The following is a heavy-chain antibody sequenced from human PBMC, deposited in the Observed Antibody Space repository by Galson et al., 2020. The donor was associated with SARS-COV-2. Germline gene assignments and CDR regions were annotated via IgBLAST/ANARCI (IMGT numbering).Heavy chain of an antibody. V-gene: IGHV3-33*01. CDR2: IWYDGSNK. CDR1: GFTFSSYG. CDR3: ARGRLRYFDWLLLTRDYYYGMDV. J-gene: IGHJ6*02. D-gene: IGHD3-9*01. Sequence: SCAASGFTFSSYGMHWVRQAPGKGLEWVAVIWYDGSNKYYADSVKGRFTISRDNSKNTLYLQMNSLRAEDTAVYYCARGRLRYFDWLLLTRDYYYGMDVWGQGTTVTVSS.